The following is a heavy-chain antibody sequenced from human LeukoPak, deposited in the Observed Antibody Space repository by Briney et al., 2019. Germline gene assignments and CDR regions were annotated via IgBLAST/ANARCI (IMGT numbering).Heavy chain of an antibody. J-gene: IGHJ4*02. CDR1: GYTLTELS. CDR2: FDPEDGET. V-gene: IGHV1-24*01. CDR3: ATPDPDY. Sequence: ASVKVSCKVSGYTLTELSMHWVRQAPGKGLEWMGGFDPEDGETIYAQKFQGRVTMTGDTSTDTAYMELSSLRSEDTAVYYCATPDPDYWGQGTLVTVSS.